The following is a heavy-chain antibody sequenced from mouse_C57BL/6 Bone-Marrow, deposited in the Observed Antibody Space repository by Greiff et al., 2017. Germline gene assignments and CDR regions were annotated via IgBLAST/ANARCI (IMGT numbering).Heavy chain of an antibody. CDR2: IRSKSNNYST. CDR1: GFSFNTYA. Sequence: EVKLVESGGGLVQPKGSLKLSCAASGFSFNTYAMNWVRQAPGKGLEWVARIRSKSNNYSTYYADSVKDRFTISRDDSESMLYLQMNNLKTEDTAMYYCVSHILWDAYWGQGTLVTVSA. D-gene: IGHD4-1*01. CDR3: VSHILWDAY. V-gene: IGHV10-1*01. J-gene: IGHJ3*01.